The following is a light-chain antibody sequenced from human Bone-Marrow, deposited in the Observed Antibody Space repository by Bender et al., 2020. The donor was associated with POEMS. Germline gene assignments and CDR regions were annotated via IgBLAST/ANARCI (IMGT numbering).Light chain of an antibody. CDR2: QDT. Sequence: SYELTQAPSVSVSPGQTASITCSGDKLGEKYVCWYQQKSGQSPVLVIFQDTKRPSGIPERFSGSSSGTTVTLTISGVQAEDEADYYCQSADSSGTFVRFGGGTKLTVL. V-gene: IGLV3-25*03. CDR1: KLGEKY. J-gene: IGLJ2*01. CDR3: QSADSSGTFVR.